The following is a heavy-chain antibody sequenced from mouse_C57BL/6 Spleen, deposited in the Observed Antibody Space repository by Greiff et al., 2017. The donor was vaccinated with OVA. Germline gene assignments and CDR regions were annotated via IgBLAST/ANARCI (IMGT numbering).Heavy chain of an antibody. CDR3: ARRYDYDF. CDR2: INPSTGGT. CDR1: GYSFTGYY. Sequence: EVQLQESGPELVKPGASVKISCKASGYSFTGYYMNWVKQSPEKSLEWIGEINPSTGGTTYNQKFKAKATLTVDKSSSTAYMQLKSLTSEDSAVYYCARRYDYDFWGQGTSVTVSS. D-gene: IGHD2-4*01. V-gene: IGHV1-42*01. J-gene: IGHJ4*01.